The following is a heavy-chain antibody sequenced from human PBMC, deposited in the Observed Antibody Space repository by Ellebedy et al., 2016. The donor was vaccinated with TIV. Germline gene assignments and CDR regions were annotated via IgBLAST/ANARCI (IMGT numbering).Heavy chain of an antibody. D-gene: IGHD2-15*01. CDR1: GFTFSNFA. Sequence: GESLKISXAASGFTFSNFAMSWVRQAPGKGLKWVSGISRSGETTYYADSVKGRFTISRDNSKNTLYLQMNSLRAEDTAVYYCAKENYCSGGSCYHYGMDVWGQGTTVTVSS. CDR2: ISRSGETT. J-gene: IGHJ6*02. CDR3: AKENYCSGGSCYHYGMDV. V-gene: IGHV3-23*01.